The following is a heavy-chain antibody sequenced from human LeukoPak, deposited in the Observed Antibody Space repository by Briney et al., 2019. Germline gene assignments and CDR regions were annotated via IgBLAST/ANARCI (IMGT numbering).Heavy chain of an antibody. CDR3: ARAATVAGTV. Sequence: PGGSLRLSCAASGFTFSTYWMHWVRQAPGKGLVWVSRINPDGSYTSYADSVKGRFTISRDNAKSTLYLQMNSLRAEDTAVYYCARAATVAGTVWGQGTLVTVSS. CDR1: GFTFSTYW. CDR2: INPDGSYT. J-gene: IGHJ4*02. V-gene: IGHV3-74*01. D-gene: IGHD6-13*01.